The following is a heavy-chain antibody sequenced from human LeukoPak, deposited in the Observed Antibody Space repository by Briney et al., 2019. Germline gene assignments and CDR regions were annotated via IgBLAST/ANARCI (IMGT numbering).Heavy chain of an antibody. CDR2: IIPIFGTA. D-gene: IGHD1-1*01. V-gene: IGHV1-69*13. Sequence: SVKVSCKASGGTFSSYAISWVRQAPGQGLEWMGGIIPIFGTANYAQKFQGRVTITADESTSTAYMELSSLGSEDTAVYYCARCGTAHYYYYMDVWGKGTTVTVSS. J-gene: IGHJ6*03. CDR1: GGTFSSYA. CDR3: ARCGTAHYYYYMDV.